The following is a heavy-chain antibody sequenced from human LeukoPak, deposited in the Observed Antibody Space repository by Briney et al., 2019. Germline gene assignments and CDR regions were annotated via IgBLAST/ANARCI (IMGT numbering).Heavy chain of an antibody. V-gene: IGHV1-18*04. Sequence: ASVKVSCKASGYTFTGYYIHWVRQAPGQGLEWMGWISTYNGNTNYAQKLQGRVTMTTDTSTSTAYMELRRLRSDDTAVYYCARDLGRYCSGGRCHYYSYYMDVWGKGTTVTVSS. CDR2: ISTYNGNT. J-gene: IGHJ6*03. D-gene: IGHD2-15*01. CDR3: ARDLGRYCSGGRCHYYSYYMDV. CDR1: GYTFTGYY.